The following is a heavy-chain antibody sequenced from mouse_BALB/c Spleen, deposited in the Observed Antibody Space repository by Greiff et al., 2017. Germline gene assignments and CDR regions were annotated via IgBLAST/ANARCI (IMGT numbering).Heavy chain of an antibody. J-gene: IGHJ3*01. Sequence: LQESGPELVKPGASVKIPCKASGYTFTDYNMDWVKQSHGKSLEWIGDINPNNGGTIYNQKFKGKATLTVDKSSSTAYMELRSLTSEDTAVYYCARPTTAFPFAYWGQGTLVTVSA. CDR2: INPNNGGT. D-gene: IGHD1-2*01. CDR3: ARPTTAFPFAY. CDR1: GYTFTDYN. V-gene: IGHV1-18*01.